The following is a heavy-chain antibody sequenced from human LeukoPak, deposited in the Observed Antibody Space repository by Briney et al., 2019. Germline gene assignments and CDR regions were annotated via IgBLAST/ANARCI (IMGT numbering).Heavy chain of an antibody. J-gene: IGHJ3*02. Sequence: LGESLKISCKVSGYILTNNWIGWVRQVPGKGLEWMGLIYPGHSDTRYSPSFQGQVTISADKSITTAYLQWSSLKASDTAMYYCARQEGYPDAFDIWGQGTMVTVSS. CDR1: GYILTNNW. D-gene: IGHD5-18*01. V-gene: IGHV5-51*01. CDR3: ARQEGYPDAFDI. CDR2: IYPGHSDT.